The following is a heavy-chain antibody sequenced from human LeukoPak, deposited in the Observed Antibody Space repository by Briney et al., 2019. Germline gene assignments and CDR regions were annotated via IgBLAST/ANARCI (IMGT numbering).Heavy chain of an antibody. CDR3: ASSTLSYYDILTGYPPDY. CDR1: GGSISSGDYY. J-gene: IGHJ4*02. V-gene: IGHV4-30-4*01. Sequence: PSETLSLTCTVSGGSISSGDYYWSWIRQPPGKGLEWIGYIYYSGSTDYNPSLKSRVTISVDTSKNQFSLKLSSVTAANTAVYYHASSTLSYYDILTGYPPDYWGQGTLVTVSS. D-gene: IGHD3-9*01. CDR2: IYYSGST.